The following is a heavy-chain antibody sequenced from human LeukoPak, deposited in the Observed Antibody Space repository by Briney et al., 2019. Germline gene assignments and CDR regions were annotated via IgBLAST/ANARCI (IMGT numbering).Heavy chain of an antibody. CDR2: IYYSGST. CDR3: ARVRRTTYYYDSSGYTPPPYFDY. V-gene: IGHV4-39*01. J-gene: IGHJ4*02. CDR1: GGSISSSSYY. Sequence: PSGTLSLTCTVSGGSISSSSYYWGWIRQPPGKGLEWIGSIYYSGSTYYNPSLKSRVTISVDTSKNQFSLKLSSVTAADTAVYYCARVRRTTYYYDSSGYTPPPYFDYWGQGTLVTVSS. D-gene: IGHD3-22*01.